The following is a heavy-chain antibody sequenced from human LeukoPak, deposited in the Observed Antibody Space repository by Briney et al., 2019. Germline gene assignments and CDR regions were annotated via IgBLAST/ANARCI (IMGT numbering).Heavy chain of an antibody. J-gene: IGHJ6*02. CDR3: ARANGVPEYGMDV. CDR2: INHSGST. D-gene: IGHD4-17*01. CDR1: GFTFSSYA. V-gene: IGHV4-34*01. Sequence: PGGSLRLSCVASGFTFSSYAMSWVRQPPGKGLEWIGEINHSGSTNYNPSLKSRVTISVDTSKNQFSLKLSSVTAADTAVYYCARANGVPEYGMDVWGQGTTVTVSS.